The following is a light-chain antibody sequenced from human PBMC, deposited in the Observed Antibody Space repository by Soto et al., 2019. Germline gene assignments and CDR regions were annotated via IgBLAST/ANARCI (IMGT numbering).Light chain of an antibody. CDR1: SSDVGGYNY. Sequence: QSVLTQTASVSGSPGQSITISCTGTSSDVGGYNYVSWYQQHPGKAPKLVIYDVSNRPSGVSNRFSGSKSGNTASLTISGFQAEVEADYYCCSYAGSSTFLYVFGTGTKVTVL. V-gene: IGLV2-14*01. CDR3: CSYAGSSTFLYV. CDR2: DVS. J-gene: IGLJ1*01.